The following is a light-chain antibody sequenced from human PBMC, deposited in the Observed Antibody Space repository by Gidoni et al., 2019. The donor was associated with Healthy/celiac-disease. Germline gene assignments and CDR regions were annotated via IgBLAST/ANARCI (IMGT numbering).Light chain of an antibody. CDR2: SAS. Sequence: DLQMTHSPSSLSASVGHRVTITCRATKSISSFLNWYQQKPGKAPKLLIYSASSLHSGVPSRFSGSGSATDFTITISSLQPEDFATYYCHQSYSTPPAPFGGGTKVEIK. CDR3: HQSYSTPPAP. V-gene: IGKV1-39*01. J-gene: IGKJ4*01. CDR1: KSISSF.